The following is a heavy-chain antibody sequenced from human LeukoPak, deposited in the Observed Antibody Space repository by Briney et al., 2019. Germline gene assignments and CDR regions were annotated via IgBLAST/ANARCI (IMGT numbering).Heavy chain of an antibody. J-gene: IGHJ4*02. V-gene: IGHV3-11*01. D-gene: IGHD4-11*01. CDR3: ARDIGGMTTDYYFDY. Sequence: GGSLRLSCAASGFTFSDYYMSWIRQAPGKGLEWVSHISSSNAIMYYADSVKGRFTISRDNAKNSLYLQMNSLRAEGTAVYYCARDIGGMTTDYYFDYWGQGTLVSVPS. CDR2: ISSSNAIM. CDR1: GFTFSDYY.